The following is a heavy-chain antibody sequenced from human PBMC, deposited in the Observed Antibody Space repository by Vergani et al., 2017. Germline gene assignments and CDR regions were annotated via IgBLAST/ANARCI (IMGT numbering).Heavy chain of an antibody. V-gene: IGHV4-39*01. CDR3: ARSDCTNGVCYTPGARYGMDV. J-gene: IGHJ6*02. Sequence: QLQLQESGPGLVKPSETLSLTCTVSGGSISSSSYYWGWIRQPPGKGLEWIGSIYYSGSTYYNPSLKSRVTISVDTSKNQFSLKLSSVTAADTAVYYCARSDCTNGVCYTPGARYGMDVWGQGTTVTVSS. CDR1: GGSISSSSYY. D-gene: IGHD2-8*01. CDR2: IYYSGST.